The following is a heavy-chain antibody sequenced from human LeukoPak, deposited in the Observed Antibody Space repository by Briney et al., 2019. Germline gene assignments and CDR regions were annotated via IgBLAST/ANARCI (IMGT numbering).Heavy chain of an antibody. V-gene: IGHV1-46*01. J-gene: IGHJ4*02. D-gene: IGHD2-21*02. Sequence: GASVKVSCKASGYTFTSYYMHRVRQAPGQGLEWMGIINPSGGSTSYAQKFQGRVTMTRDTSTSTVYMELSSLRSEDTAVYYCARASRFCGGDCSPGHFDYWGQGTLVTVSS. CDR3: ARASRFCGGDCSPGHFDY. CDR1: GYTFTSYY. CDR2: INPSGGST.